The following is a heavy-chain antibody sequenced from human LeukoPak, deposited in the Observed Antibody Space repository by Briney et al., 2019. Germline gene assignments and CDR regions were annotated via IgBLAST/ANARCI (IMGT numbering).Heavy chain of an antibody. J-gene: IGHJ4*02. D-gene: IGHD1-26*01. CDR3: ARRNAIVGADDY. CDR2: VNPNSGNT. CDR1: GYTFTSYD. Sequence: ASVKVSCKGSGYTFTSYDINWVRQATGQGLEWMGWVNPNSGNTGYAQKFQGRVTMTRNTSISTAYMELSSLRSEDTAVYYCARRNAIVGADDYWGQGTLVTVSS. V-gene: IGHV1-8*01.